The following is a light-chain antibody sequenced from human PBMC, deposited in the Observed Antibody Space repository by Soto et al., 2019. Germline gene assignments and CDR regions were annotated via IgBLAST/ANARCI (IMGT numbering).Light chain of an antibody. Sequence: DIQMTQSPSSLSASVGDTVTITFRPSQSISTYLNWYQQKPGKAPNLLTYTTSSLHSGVPSRFSGSGSGTDFTLTISSLQPEDFATYYCQQSYSTPITFGQGTRLEIK. J-gene: IGKJ5*01. CDR1: QSISTY. CDR2: TTS. CDR3: QQSYSTPIT. V-gene: IGKV1-39*01.